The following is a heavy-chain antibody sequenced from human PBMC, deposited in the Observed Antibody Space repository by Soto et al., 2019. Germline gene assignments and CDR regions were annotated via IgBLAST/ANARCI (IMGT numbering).Heavy chain of an antibody. CDR3: VRFRRDDYNSNFDY. V-gene: IGHV4-38-2*01. Sequence: QMQLQESGPGLVKPSETLSLSCSVSGASINNDAYWGWIRQPPGQRPQWIANVDYGGLTFYKPSLKSRVTISVGPSGDQFSLTMTSVKAAYTAIYYCVRFRRDDYNSNFDYWGTGTLVTVSS. CDR1: GASINNDAY. D-gene: IGHD4-4*01. J-gene: IGHJ4*02. CDR2: VDYGGLT.